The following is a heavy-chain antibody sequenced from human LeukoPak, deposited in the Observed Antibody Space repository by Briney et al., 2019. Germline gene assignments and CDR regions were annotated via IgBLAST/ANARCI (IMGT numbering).Heavy chain of an antibody. J-gene: IGHJ5*02. Sequence: GGSLRLSCAASGFTFSSYSMNWVRQAPGKGLEWVSSISSSNTYIYYADSVKGRFTISRDNAKNTVYLQMNSLRAEDTAVYYCARDYVSGSFGPWGQGTLVAVSS. CDR3: ARDYVSGSFGP. V-gene: IGHV3-21*06. CDR2: ISSSNTYI. D-gene: IGHD3-10*01. CDR1: GFTFSSYS.